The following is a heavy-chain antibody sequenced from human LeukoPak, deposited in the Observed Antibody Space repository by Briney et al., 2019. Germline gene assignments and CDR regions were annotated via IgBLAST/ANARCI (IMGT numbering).Heavy chain of an antibody. Sequence: GASVKVSRKASAYTFSGYYIHWVRQAPGQGLEWMGWINFNSGGKIFAEKFQDRVTMARDASISTAYMELSRLRSDDTAVYYCARQIVSGSMGCDFWGQGTLVTVSS. CDR2: INFNSGGK. CDR1: AYTFSGYY. D-gene: IGHD2-21*01. V-gene: IGHV1-2*02. J-gene: IGHJ4*02. CDR3: ARQIVSGSMGCDF.